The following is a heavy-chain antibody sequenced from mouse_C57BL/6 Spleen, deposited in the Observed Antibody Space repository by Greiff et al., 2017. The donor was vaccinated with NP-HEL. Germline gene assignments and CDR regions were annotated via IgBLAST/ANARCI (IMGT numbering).Heavy chain of an antibody. V-gene: IGHV1-69*01. D-gene: IGHD2-4*01. CDR3: ARAYDYPYYAMDY. Sequence: VQLQQPGAELVMPGASVKLSCKASGYTFTSYWMHWVKQRPGQGLEWIGEIDPSDSYTNYNQKFKGKSTLTVDKSSSTAYMQLSSLTSEDSAVYYCARAYDYPYYAMDYWGQGTSVTVSS. J-gene: IGHJ4*01. CDR2: IDPSDSYT. CDR1: GYTFTSYW.